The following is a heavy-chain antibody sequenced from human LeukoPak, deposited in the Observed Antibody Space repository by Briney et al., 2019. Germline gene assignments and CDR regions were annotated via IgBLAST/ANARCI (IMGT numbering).Heavy chain of an antibody. V-gene: IGHV4-61*02. CDR1: GGSISSGSYY. CDR2: IYTSGTT. D-gene: IGHD5-24*01. Sequence: PSETLSLTCTVSGGSISSGSYYWRWIRQPAGKGLEWIGRIYTSGTTTYNPSLKSRFTISVDTSKNQFSLKLSSVTAADTAMYYCARETGDAYVDYFDYWGQGTQVTVSS. CDR3: ARETGDAYVDYFDY. J-gene: IGHJ4*02.